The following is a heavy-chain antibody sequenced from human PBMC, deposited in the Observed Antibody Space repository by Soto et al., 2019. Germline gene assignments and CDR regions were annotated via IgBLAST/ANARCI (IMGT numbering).Heavy chain of an antibody. V-gene: IGHV4-31*03. CDR1: GASISSGGYY. CDR2: IYYSGST. CDR3: ARNIYGGKFDY. Sequence: SETLSLTCTVSGASISSGGYYWSWIRQHPGKGLEWIGYIYYSGSTYYNPSLKSRVTISVDPSKNQFSLKLSSVTAADTAVYYCARNIYGGKFDYWGQGTLVTVS. J-gene: IGHJ4*02. D-gene: IGHD4-17*01.